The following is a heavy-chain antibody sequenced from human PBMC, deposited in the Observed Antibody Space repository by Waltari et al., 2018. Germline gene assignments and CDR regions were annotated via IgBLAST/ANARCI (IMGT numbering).Heavy chain of an antibody. J-gene: IGHJ4*02. V-gene: IGHV3-23*01. Sequence: EVQLLGSGGGLVQPGGSLRLSCAASGFTFSDYAMYWVRQAPGKGLEWVSGILERGDNTYYPDAVKGRFTISRDNSKNTLYLQMNNLRAEDTAIFYCARGSKQYYFEYWGQGTLVTVSS. D-gene: IGHD4-4*01. CDR2: ILERGDNT. CDR1: GFTFSDYA. CDR3: ARGSKQYYFEY.